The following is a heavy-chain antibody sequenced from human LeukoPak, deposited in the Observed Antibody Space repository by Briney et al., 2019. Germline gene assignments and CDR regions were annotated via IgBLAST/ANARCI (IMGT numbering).Heavy chain of an antibody. Sequence: ASVKVSCKSSGYTFTSYGISWVRQAPGQGLEWMGWISAYNGNTNYAQKLQGRVTMTTDTSTSTAYMELRSLRSDDTAVYYCARDSTGYCSGGSCPPGVYWGQGTLVTVSS. V-gene: IGHV1-18*01. CDR1: GYTFTSYG. J-gene: IGHJ4*02. D-gene: IGHD2-15*01. CDR2: ISAYNGNT. CDR3: ARDSTGYCSGGSCPPGVY.